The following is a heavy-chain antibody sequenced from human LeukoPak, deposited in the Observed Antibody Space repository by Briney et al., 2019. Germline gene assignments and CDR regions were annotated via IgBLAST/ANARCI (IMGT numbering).Heavy chain of an antibody. CDR3: ARLVGGSYSDY. J-gene: IGHJ4*02. CDR1: GFTFSSYN. Sequence: GGSLRLSCAASGFTFSSYNMNWVRQAPGKGLEWVAYISIGTSFIYYANSVKGRFTISRDNSKNTLYLQMGSLRAEDMAVYYCARLVGGSYSDYWGQGTLVTVSS. V-gene: IGHV3-48*01. D-gene: IGHD1-26*01. CDR2: ISIGTSFI.